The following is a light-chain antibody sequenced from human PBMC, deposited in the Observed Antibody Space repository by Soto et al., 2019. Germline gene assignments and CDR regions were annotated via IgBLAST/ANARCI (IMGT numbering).Light chain of an antibody. CDR2: GAS. CDR1: QAVDSTF. Sequence: EIVLTQSPASLSSSARERATLSCRASQAVDSTFVAWYQKKAGQAPSLLFYGASKPGTDIPGRFGGSGSGADYILTISRLEADDFAVYYCQHYMSPVTFGRGTKVEIK. V-gene: IGKV3-20*01. CDR3: QHYMSPVT. J-gene: IGKJ1*01.